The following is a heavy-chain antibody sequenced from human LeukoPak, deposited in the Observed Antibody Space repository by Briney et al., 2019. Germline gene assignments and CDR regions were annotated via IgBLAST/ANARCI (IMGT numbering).Heavy chain of an antibody. CDR3: ARDAPWFDP. CDR2: IYYSGST. Sequence: PSETLSLTCTVSGGSISSYYWSWIRQPPGEGLEWIGYIYYSGSTNYNPSLKSRVTISVDTSKNQFSLKLSSVTAADTAVYYCARDAPWFDPWGQGTLVTVSS. J-gene: IGHJ5*02. V-gene: IGHV4-59*01. CDR1: GGSISSYY.